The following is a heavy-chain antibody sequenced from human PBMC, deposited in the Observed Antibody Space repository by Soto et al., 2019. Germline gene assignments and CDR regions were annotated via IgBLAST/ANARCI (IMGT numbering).Heavy chain of an antibody. D-gene: IGHD3-22*01. CDR1: GFTFSLYS. V-gene: IGHV3-21*01. J-gene: IGHJ4*02. CDR3: VRARSTDSRPDY. CDR2: LTSSSTYI. Sequence: GGSLRLSCAASGFTFSLYSMIWVRQAPGRGLEWVSSLTSSSTYIYYADSLKGRFTISRDNAKNSLYLQMDSLRAEDTATYYCVRARSTDSRPDYWGRGTLVTVSS.